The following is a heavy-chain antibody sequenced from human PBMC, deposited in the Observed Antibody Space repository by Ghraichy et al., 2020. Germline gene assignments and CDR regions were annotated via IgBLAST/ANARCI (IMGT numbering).Heavy chain of an antibody. D-gene: IGHD3-3*01. CDR2: IYYSGST. J-gene: IGHJ6*02. CDR1: GGSISSYY. V-gene: IGHV4-59*08. CDR3: ARHSGRKYYDFWSGTIFRYGMDV. Sequence: SETLSLTCTVSGGSISSYYWSWIRQPPGKGLEWIGYIYYSGSTNYNPSIKSRVTISVDTSKNQFSLKLSSVTAADTAVYYCARHSGRKYYDFWSGTIFRYGMDVWGQGTTVTVSS.